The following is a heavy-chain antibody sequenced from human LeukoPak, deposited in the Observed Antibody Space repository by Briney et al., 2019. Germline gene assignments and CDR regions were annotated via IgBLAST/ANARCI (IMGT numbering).Heavy chain of an antibody. V-gene: IGHV4-59*08. J-gene: IGHJ3*02. Sequence: PSETRSFTCTVLGGSISGYYWSWIRQPPGKGLEWIGYIYYSGSTNYNPSLKSRLTISIDTSENQFSLKLSSVTAADTAVYYCAREYSSSSGRRAFDIWGQGTVVTVSS. D-gene: IGHD6-6*01. CDR2: IYYSGST. CDR1: GGSISGYY. CDR3: AREYSSSSGRRAFDI.